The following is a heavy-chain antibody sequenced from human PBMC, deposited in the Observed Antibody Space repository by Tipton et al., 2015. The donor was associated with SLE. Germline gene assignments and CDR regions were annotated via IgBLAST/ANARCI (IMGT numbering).Heavy chain of an antibody. CDR1: GFTFTIAW. CDR2: IKTTREGGKT. D-gene: IGHD4-17*01. J-gene: IGHJ4*02. CDR3: TTESLTVRTGAEDN. Sequence: GSLRLSCAASGFTFTIAWLSWVRQAPGKGLEGVGRIKTTREGGKTDYAAPVKGRFTISRDDSRNMLFLQMSSLKTEDTAVYYCTTESLTVRTGAEDNWGQGTLVTVSS. V-gene: IGHV3-15*01.